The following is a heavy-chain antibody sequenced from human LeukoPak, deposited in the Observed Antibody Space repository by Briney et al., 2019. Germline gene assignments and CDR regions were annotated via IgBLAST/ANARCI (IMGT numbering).Heavy chain of an antibody. J-gene: IGHJ4*02. CDR3: AKDFRIGYSAHFDY. CDR2: ISGSGGRT. D-gene: IGHD2-21*01. Sequence: PGGSLRLSCAASGFTFSSYAMSWVRQAPGKGLEWVSAISGSGGRTYYADSVKGRFSTSRDNSKNTLYLQMDSLRGEDTAVYYCAKDFRIGYSAHFDYWGQGALVTVSS. CDR1: GFTFSSYA. V-gene: IGHV3-23*01.